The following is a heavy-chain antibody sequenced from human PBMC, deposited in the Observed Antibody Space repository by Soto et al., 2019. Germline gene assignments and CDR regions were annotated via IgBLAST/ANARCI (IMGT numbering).Heavy chain of an antibody. V-gene: IGHV1-58*02. CDR2: IVVGSGNT. Sequence: QMQLVQSGPEVKKPGTSVKVSCKASGFTFTSSAMQWVRQARGQRLEWIGWIVVGSGNTNYAQKFQERVTITRDMXQSTAYMELSSLRSEDTAVYYWAAGSWELDLYGMDVWGQGTTVTVSS. CDR1: GFTFTSSA. J-gene: IGHJ6*02. D-gene: IGHD1-26*01. CDR3: AAGSWELDLYGMDV.